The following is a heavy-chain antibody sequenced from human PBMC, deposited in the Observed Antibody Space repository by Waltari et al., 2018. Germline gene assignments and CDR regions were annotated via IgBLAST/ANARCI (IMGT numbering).Heavy chain of an antibody. D-gene: IGHD3-22*01. CDR1: GGSISSYY. CDR2: IFYSGST. CDR3: ARGRYYYDDNKGVYYYYEMDV. V-gene: IGHV4-59*13. Sequence: QVQLQESGPGLVKPSETLSLTCTVSGGSISSYYWSWILQPPGKGLEWIGCIFYSGSTNYSPSLTSRATISVETAKNQLSLTLSSVTAADTAMYYCARGRYYYDDNKGVYYYYEMDVWGQGTTVTVSS. J-gene: IGHJ6*02.